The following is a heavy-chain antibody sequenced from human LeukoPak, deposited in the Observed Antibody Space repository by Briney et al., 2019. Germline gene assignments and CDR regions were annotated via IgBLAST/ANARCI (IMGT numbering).Heavy chain of an antibody. CDR2: IYTSGST. CDR1: GGSFSGYY. V-gene: IGHV4-4*07. D-gene: IGHD4-11*01. J-gene: IGHJ6*02. CDR3: AREDSTVTPYYYNYYGMDV. Sequence: SETLSLTCAVYGGSFSGYYWSWIRQPAGKGLEWIGRIYTSGSTNYNPSLKSRVTISVDTSKNQFSLKLSSVTAADTAVYYCAREDSTVTPYYYNYYGMDVWGQGTTVTVSS.